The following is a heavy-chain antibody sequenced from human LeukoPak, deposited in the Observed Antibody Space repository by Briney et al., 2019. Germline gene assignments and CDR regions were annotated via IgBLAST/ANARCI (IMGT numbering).Heavy chain of an antibody. CDR2: INPNSGGT. Sequence: EASVKVSCKASGYTFTGYYMHWVRQAPGQGLEWMGWINPNSGGTNYAQKFQGRVTMTRDTSISTAYMELSRLRSDDTAVYYCARWGSSLDGYHSSGWYFDLWGRGTLVTVSS. J-gene: IGHJ2*01. CDR1: GYTFTGYY. CDR3: ARWGSSLDGYHSSGWYFDL. V-gene: IGHV1-2*02. D-gene: IGHD5-24*01.